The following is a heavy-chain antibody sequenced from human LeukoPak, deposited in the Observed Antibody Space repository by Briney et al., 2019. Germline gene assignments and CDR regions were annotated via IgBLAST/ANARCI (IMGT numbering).Heavy chain of an antibody. CDR2: INHSGST. CDR1: GGSFGRYY. D-gene: IGHD2-2*01. CDR3: ARGGYCSSPSCPLEY. V-gene: IGHV4-34*01. J-gene: IGHJ4*02. Sequence: PSETLSLTCAVYGGSFGRYYWSWIRQPPGKGLEWIGEINHSGSTNYNPSLKSRVTISVDTSKNQFSLKLSSVTAADTAVYYCARGGYCSSPSCPLEYWGQGTLVTVSS.